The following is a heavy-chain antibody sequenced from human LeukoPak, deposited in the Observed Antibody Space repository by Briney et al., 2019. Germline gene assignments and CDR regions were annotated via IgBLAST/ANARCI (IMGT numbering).Heavy chain of an antibody. CDR3: TRDQRMTTVTTTSAFDI. CDR2: IRSKAYGGTT. D-gene: IGHD4-17*01. V-gene: IGHV3-49*04. Sequence: PGGSLRLSCAASGFTFDDYGMSWVRQAPGKGLEWVGFIRSKAYGGTTEYAASVKGRFTISRDDSKSIAYLQMNSLKTEDTAVYYCTRDQRMTTVTTTSAFDIWGQGTMVTVSS. J-gene: IGHJ3*02. CDR1: GFTFDDYG.